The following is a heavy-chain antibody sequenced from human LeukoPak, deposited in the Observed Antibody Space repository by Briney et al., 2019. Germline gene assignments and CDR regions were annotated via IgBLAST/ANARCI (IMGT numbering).Heavy chain of an antibody. J-gene: IGHJ4*02. V-gene: IGHV3-30*04. CDR3: AKGQGLRYLDY. CDR2: ISYDGSNK. D-gene: IGHD4-17*01. Sequence: GGSLRLSCAASGFTFSSYAMHWVRQAPGKGLEWVAVISYDGSNKYYADSVKGRFTISRDNSKNTLFLQMNSLRAEDTAVYYCAKGQGLRYLDYWGQGTLVTVSS. CDR1: GFTFSSYA.